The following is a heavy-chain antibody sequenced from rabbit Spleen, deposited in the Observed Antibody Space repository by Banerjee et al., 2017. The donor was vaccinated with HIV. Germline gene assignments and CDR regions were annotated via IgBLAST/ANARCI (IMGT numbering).Heavy chain of an antibody. J-gene: IGHJ6*01. V-gene: IGHV1S45*01. CDR1: GFTISSSYYA. D-gene: IGHD6-1*01. Sequence: QEQLEEAGVGLFQPGGSLAVTCKASGFTISSSYYAMCWVRQAPGKGLEWIGCINIGSGSTYYASWAKGRFTISKTSSTTVTLQMTSLTVADTATYFCARGPTFGYGHLDLWGPGTLVTVS. CDR3: ARGPTFGYGHLDL. CDR2: INIGSGST.